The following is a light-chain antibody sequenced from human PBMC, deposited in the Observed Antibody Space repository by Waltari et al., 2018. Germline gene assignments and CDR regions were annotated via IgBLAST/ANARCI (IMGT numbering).Light chain of an antibody. V-gene: IGKV1-5*03. CDR1: QSISSW. CDR2: RAS. J-gene: IGKJ2*01. CDR3: QQYNSYSRT. Sequence: DIKMTQSPSTPSASVRDRVTITCRASQSISSWLAWYQQKPGKAPKLLIYRASSLESGDPSRFSGSGSGTEFTLTISSLQPDDFATYYCQQYNSYSRTFGQGTKLEIK.